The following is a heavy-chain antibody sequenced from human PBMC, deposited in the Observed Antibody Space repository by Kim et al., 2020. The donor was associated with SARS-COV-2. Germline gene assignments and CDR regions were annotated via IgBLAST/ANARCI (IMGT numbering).Heavy chain of an antibody. CDR3: ARGRWLQLRGLFGYFYYGMDV. CDR1: GGSISNYY. D-gene: IGHD5-12*01. V-gene: IGHV4-59*01. Sequence: SETLSLTCTVSGGSISNYYWNWIRQPPGKGLEWIGYIYNSGNTNHNPSLKSRVTISLDTSKNQFSLKLSPVTAADTAVYYCARGRWLQLRGLFGYFYYGMDVWGQGTTVTVSS. J-gene: IGHJ6*02. CDR2: IYNSGNT.